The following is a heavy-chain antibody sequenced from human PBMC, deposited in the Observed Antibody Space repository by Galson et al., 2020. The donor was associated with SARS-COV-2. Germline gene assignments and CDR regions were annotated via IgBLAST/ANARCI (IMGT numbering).Heavy chain of an antibody. Sequence: ASVKVSCKASGYTFTSYGISWVRQAPGQGLEWMGWISAYNGNTNYAQKLQGRVTMTTDTSTSTAYMELRSLRSDDTAVYYCARAANSNYGSGWAWWFENYYYGMDVWGQGTTVTVSS. D-gene: IGHD3-10*01. CDR3: ARAANSNYGSGWAWWFENYYYGMDV. CDR2: ISAYNGNT. J-gene: IGHJ6*02. V-gene: IGHV1-18*01. CDR1: GYTFTSYG.